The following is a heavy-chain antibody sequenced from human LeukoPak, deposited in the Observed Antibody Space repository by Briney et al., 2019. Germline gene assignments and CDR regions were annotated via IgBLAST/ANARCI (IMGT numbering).Heavy chain of an antibody. J-gene: IGHJ4*02. CDR3: ATAGSGWYPFDY. D-gene: IGHD6-19*01. CDR2: FDPEDGET. Sequence: ASVKVSCKVSGYTLTELSMHWVRQAPGKGLDWMGGFDPEDGETIYAQKFQGRVTMTEDTSTDTAYMELSSLRSEDTAVYYCATAGSGWYPFDYWGQGTLVTVSS. CDR1: GYTLTELS. V-gene: IGHV1-24*01.